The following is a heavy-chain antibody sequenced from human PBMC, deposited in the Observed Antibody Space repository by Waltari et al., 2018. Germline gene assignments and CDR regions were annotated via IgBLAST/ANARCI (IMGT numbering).Heavy chain of an antibody. CDR2: IRKDGGLK. J-gene: IGHJ4*02. CDR1: GFSCSTHL. D-gene: IGHD6-19*01. CDR3: ASQIRYNSGWVPFDY. Sequence: EVQLVESGGALVQPGGSLRLSCVGLGFSCSTHLMTWVRQVPGKGLEWVATIRKDGGLKYYLDSVKGRFTISRDNARNSLYLQMSSLRVEDTAMYHCASQIRYNSGWVPFDYWGLGTLVTVSS. V-gene: IGHV3-7*01.